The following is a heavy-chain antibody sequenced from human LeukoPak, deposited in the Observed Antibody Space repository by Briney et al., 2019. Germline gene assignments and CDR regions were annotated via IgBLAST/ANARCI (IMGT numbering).Heavy chain of an antibody. D-gene: IGHD5-18*01. V-gene: IGHV4-59*08. CDR3: ARHDGYSFFDY. Sequence: SETLPLTCTVSGGSISSYYWSWIRQPPGKGLEWIGYIYYSGSTNYNPSLKSRVTISVDTSKNQFSLKLSSVTAADTAVYYCARHDGYSFFDYWGQGTLVTVSS. CDR2: IYYSGST. J-gene: IGHJ4*02. CDR1: GGSISSYY.